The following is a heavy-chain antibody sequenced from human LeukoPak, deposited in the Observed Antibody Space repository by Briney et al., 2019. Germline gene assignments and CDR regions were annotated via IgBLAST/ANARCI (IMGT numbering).Heavy chain of an antibody. Sequence: PGGSLTLSCVASGFMFSSYWMNWVRQAPGKGVVWVSRINSDGSSTIYADSVKGRFTISRDNAKNTLFLQMNSLRAEDTAVYYCARGPGAFDIWGQGTMVTVSS. J-gene: IGHJ3*02. D-gene: IGHD2-2*01. CDR2: INSDGSST. CDR1: GFMFSSYW. V-gene: IGHV3-74*01. CDR3: ARGPGAFDI.